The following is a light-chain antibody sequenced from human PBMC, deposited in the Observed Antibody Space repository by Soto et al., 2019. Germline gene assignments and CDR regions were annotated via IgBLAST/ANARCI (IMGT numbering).Light chain of an antibody. V-gene: IGLV2-8*01. CDR1: SSDVGNYNY. Sequence: QSALTQPPSASGSPGQSVTISCTGTSSDVGNYNYVSWYQQYPGKAPKLMIYEVNKRPSGVPDRFSGSKSGNTASLTVSGLQAEDEAAYYCTSYAAGKNVVFGGGTTLTVL. CDR3: TSYAAGKNVV. CDR2: EVN. J-gene: IGLJ2*01.